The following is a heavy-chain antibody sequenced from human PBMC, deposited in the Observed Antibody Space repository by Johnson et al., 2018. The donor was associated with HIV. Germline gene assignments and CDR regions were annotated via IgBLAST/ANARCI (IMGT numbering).Heavy chain of an antibody. CDR3: ARVVLVRLAVAGPSRDAFDI. CDR1: GFTFDDYG. CDR2: INWNGGST. V-gene: IGHV3-20*04. J-gene: IGHJ3*02. Sequence: MLLVESGGGVVRPGGSLRLSCAVSGFTFDDYGMSWVRQAPGKGLEWVSGINWNGGSTGYADSVKGRFIISRDNAKNSLYLQMNSLRAEDTALYYCARVVLVRLAVAGPSRDAFDIWGQGTMVTVSS. D-gene: IGHD6-19*01.